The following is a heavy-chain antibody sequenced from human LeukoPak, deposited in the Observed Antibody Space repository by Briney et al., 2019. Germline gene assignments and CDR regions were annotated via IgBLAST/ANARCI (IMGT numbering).Heavy chain of an antibody. V-gene: IGHV1-2*02. CDR3: ATQRGSYVWGTDFDY. Sequence: GASVKVSCKASGYTFTGYYMHWVRQAPGQGLEWMGWINPNSGDTKYAQKFQGRVTMTRDTSISTAYMELSRLGSDDTAVYYCATQRGSYVWGTDFDYWGQGTLVTVSS. J-gene: IGHJ4*02. CDR2: INPNSGDT. D-gene: IGHD3-16*01. CDR1: GYTFTGYY.